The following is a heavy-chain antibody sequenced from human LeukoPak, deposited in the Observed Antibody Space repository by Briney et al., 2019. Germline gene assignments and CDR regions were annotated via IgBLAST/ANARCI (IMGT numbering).Heavy chain of an antibody. CDR2: IYGGGST. D-gene: IGHD6-19*01. Sequence: PGGSLILSCAASGVTVSNNFMSWVRQAPGKGLEWVSVIYGGGSTYYADSVKGRFTISRDTSKNTLYLQMNSQRAEDTAVYYCASWPGGWYGEDSWGQGTLVTVSS. CDR1: GVTVSNNF. J-gene: IGHJ4*02. CDR3: ASWPGGWYGEDS. V-gene: IGHV3-53*01.